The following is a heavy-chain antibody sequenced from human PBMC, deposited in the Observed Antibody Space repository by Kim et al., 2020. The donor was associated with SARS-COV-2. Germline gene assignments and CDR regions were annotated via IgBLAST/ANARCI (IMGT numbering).Heavy chain of an antibody. V-gene: IGHV1-69*13. CDR1: GGTFSSYA. CDR2: IIPIFGTA. J-gene: IGHJ4*02. D-gene: IGHD6-13*01. Sequence: SVKVSCKASGGTFSSYAISWVRQAPGQGLEWMGGIIPIFGTANYAQKFQGRVTITADESTSTAYMELSSLRSEDTAVYYCASMGAPLRGAAGLFDYWGQGTLVTVSS. CDR3: ASMGAPLRGAAGLFDY.